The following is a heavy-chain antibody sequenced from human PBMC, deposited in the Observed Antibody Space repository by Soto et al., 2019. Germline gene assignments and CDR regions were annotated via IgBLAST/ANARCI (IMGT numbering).Heavy chain of an antibody. CDR2: IYPGDSDT. J-gene: IGHJ6*02. D-gene: IGHD2-2*01. V-gene: IGHV5-51*01. CDR1: GYSFTSYW. CDR3: ARHAVYCSSTGCQTFYGMDV. Sequence: PGESLKISCKGSGYSFTSYWIGWVRQMPGKGLEWMGIIYPGDSDTRYSPSFQGQVTISADKSISTAYLQWSSLKASDTAMYYCARHAVYCSSTGCQTFYGMDVWGQGTTVTVPS.